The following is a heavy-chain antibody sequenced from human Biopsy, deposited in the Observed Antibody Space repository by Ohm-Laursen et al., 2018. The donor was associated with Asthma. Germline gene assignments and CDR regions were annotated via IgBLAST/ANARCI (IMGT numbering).Heavy chain of an antibody. CDR1: GFTFHNYV. Sequence: SLRLSCAASGFTFHNYVMHWVRQAPGKGLEWVAGIFFDGSNKYYADSVKGRFTISRDNSKDTLYLQVNSLRGDDTAVYYCARGKTWGSSYYFDYWGQGTLVTVSS. V-gene: IGHV3-30-3*01. J-gene: IGHJ4*02. CDR3: ARGKTWGSSYYFDY. D-gene: IGHD6-6*01. CDR2: IFFDGSNK.